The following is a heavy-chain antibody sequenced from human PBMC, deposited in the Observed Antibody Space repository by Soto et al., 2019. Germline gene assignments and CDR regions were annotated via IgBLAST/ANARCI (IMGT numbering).Heavy chain of an antibody. J-gene: IGHJ4*02. CDR2: IYPGDSDT. CDR3: ARIRKNGGGDCYALEY. D-gene: IGHD2-21*02. Sequence: PGESLKISCKGSGYSFTSYWIGWVRQMPGKGLEWMGIIYPGDSDTRYSPSFQGRVNISADKSIRTAYLQWSSLKASDTAIYYCARIRKNGGGDCYALEYWGQGTLVTVSS. V-gene: IGHV5-51*01. CDR1: GYSFTSYW.